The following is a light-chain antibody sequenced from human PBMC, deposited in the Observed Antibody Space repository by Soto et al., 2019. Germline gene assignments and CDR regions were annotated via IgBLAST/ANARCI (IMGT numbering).Light chain of an antibody. V-gene: IGKV3-15*01. CDR3: QQYNNWPPYT. J-gene: IGKJ2*01. CDR1: QSVSNN. Sequence: EIVLTQSPGTLSLSPGERATLSCRASQSVSNNYLAWYQQRPGQAPRLLMYGASTRATETPARFSGSGSATDFTLTISSLQSEDFAVYYCQQYNNWPPYTFGQGTKVDIK. CDR2: GAS.